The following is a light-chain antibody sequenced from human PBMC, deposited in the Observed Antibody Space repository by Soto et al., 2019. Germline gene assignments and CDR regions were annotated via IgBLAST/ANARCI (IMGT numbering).Light chain of an antibody. V-gene: IGKV1-39*01. J-gene: IGKJ1*01. Sequence: DIQMTQSPSSLSASVGDRVTITCRASQSISSYLNWYQQKPGKAPKLLIYAASSLQSGVPSRFSGSGSGTDFTLTISSLQPEDFAVYFCQQFGNSPWTFGQGTKVEI. CDR3: QQFGNSPWT. CDR2: AAS. CDR1: QSISSY.